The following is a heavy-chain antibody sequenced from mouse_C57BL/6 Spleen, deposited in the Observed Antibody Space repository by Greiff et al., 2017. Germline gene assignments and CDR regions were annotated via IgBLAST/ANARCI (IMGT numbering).Heavy chain of an antibody. Sequence: VKLVESGAELVKPGASVKISCKASGYAFSSYWMNWVKQRPGKGLEWIGQIYPGDGDTNYNGKFKGKATLTADKSSSTAYMQLSSLTSEDSAVYFCARSLSNGFDVWGTGTTVTVSS. CDR2: IYPGDGDT. D-gene: IGHD1-1*01. CDR3: ARSLSNGFDV. CDR1: GYAFSSYW. V-gene: IGHV1-80*01. J-gene: IGHJ1*03.